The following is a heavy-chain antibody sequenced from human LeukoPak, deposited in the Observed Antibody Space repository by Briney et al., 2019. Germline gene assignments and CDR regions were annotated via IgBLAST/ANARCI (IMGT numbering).Heavy chain of an antibody. D-gene: IGHD6-13*01. CDR3: AKGAAAGTTEYRWDYYYYYMDV. Sequence: QPGGSLRLSCAASGFTFSSYAMSWVRQAPGKGLEWVSAISGSGGSTYYADSVKGRFTISRDNSKNTLYPQMNSLRAEDTAVYYCAKGAAAGTTEYRWDYYYYYMDVWGKGTTVTVSS. CDR1: GFTFSSYA. J-gene: IGHJ6*03. V-gene: IGHV3-23*01. CDR2: ISGSGGST.